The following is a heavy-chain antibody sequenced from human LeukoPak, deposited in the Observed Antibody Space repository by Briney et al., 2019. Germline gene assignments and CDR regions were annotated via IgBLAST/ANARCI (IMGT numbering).Heavy chain of an antibody. J-gene: IGHJ4*02. CDR3: ARDSSPGNLDY. CDR2: IWYDGTNK. Sequence: SGGSLRLSCAASGFTFSSYTMNWVRQAPGKGLEWVAVIWYDGTNKYYADSVKGRFTISRDNSKNTLYLQMNSLRAEDTAVYYCARDSSPGNLDYWGQGTLVTVSS. CDR1: GFTFSSYT. D-gene: IGHD6-13*01. V-gene: IGHV3-33*08.